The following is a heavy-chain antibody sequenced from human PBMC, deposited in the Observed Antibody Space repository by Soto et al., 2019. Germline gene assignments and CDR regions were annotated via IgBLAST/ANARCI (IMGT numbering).Heavy chain of an antibody. CDR1: GGSISSYY. CDR2: IYYSGST. CDR3: ARRYGYSFDY. Sequence: QVQLQESGPGLVKPSETLSLTCTVSGGSISSYYWSWIRQPPGKGLEWIGYIYYSGSTNYNPSLTCRITISVDTSKNQFSLKLSFVTAADAALYYCARRYGYSFDYWGQGALVTVSS. J-gene: IGHJ4*02. V-gene: IGHV4-59*08. D-gene: IGHD1-1*01.